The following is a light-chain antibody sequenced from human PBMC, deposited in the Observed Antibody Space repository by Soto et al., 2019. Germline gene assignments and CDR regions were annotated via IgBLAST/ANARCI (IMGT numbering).Light chain of an antibody. CDR3: QYYGTVLSGLYV. Sequence: QSVLTQPPSVSGAPGQRVTISCTGTSSNIGAGQDVHWYRQLPGAAPKFLISDSNNRPSGVPDRFSVSKSGASASLAITGLRAEDEGDYFCQYYGTVLSGLYVFGTGTKVTVL. CDR2: DSN. V-gene: IGLV1-40*01. CDR1: SSNIGAGQD. J-gene: IGLJ1*01.